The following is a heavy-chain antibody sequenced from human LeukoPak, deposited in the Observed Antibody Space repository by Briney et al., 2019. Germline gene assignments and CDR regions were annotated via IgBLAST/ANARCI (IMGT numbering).Heavy chain of an antibody. CDR3: ARGHKPGYSYGSVDY. CDR1: GGTFSSYA. J-gene: IGHJ4*02. Sequence: ASVKVSCKASGGTFSSYAISWVRQAPGQGLEWMGGIIPIFGTANYAQKFQGRVTITADKSTSTAYMELSSLRSEDTAVYYCARGHKPGYSYGSVDYWGQGTLVTVSS. CDR2: IIPIFGTA. D-gene: IGHD5-18*01. V-gene: IGHV1-69*06.